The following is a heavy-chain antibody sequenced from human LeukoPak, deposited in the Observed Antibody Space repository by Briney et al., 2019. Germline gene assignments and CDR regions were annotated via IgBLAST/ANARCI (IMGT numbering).Heavy chain of an antibody. D-gene: IGHD3-3*02. Sequence: SVKVSCKASGYTFTSYGISWVRQAPGQGLEWLGGIIPKYSASNYAQAFQGRVTITADESTNTVYMEMSGLRPDDTAVYYCVRPDRIFGVPAAFDAWGQGTLVAVSS. CDR1: GYTFTSYG. V-gene: IGHV1-69*13. CDR3: VRPDRIFGVPAAFDA. J-gene: IGHJ3*01. CDR2: IIPKYSAS.